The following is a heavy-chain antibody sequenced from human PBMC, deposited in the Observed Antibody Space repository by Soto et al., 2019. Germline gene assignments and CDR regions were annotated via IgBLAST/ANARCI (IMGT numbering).Heavy chain of an antibody. J-gene: IGHJ6*02. V-gene: IGHV5-51*03. CDR3: ATSFRIALGRGYYYYGMDV. Sequence: EVLLVQSGAEVKKSGESLKISCKGSGYSFTHFWIGWVRQMPGKGLEWMGIIYPDDSDTRYSPSFQGQVTISADKSISTAYLQWSSLQDSDTAIYYCATSFRIALGRGYYYYGMDVWGQGTTVTVPS. CDR1: GYSFTHFW. CDR2: IYPDDSDT. D-gene: IGHD7-27*01.